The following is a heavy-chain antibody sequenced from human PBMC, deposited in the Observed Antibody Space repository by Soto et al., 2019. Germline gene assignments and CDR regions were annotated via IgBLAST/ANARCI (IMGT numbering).Heavy chain of an antibody. D-gene: IGHD1-7*01. CDR1: GFNFSSYA. CDR3: AKLPGNWNYVYPEYYFDY. CDR2: ISGSGGST. J-gene: IGHJ4*02. Sequence: PGGSLRLSCAASGFNFSSYAMSWVRQAPGKGLEWVSAISGSGGSTYYADSVKGRFTISRDNSKNTLYLQMNSLRAEDTAVYYCAKLPGNWNYVYPEYYFDYWGQGTLVTVSS. V-gene: IGHV3-23*01.